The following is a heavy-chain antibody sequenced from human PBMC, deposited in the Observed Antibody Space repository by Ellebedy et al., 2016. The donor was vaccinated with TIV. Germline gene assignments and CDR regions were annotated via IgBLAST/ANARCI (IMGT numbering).Heavy chain of an antibody. V-gene: IGHV3-7*04. J-gene: IGHJ3*01. CDR3: VRDTVAVPDGNTFDF. Sequence: GESLKISCAASGFSFSRYWTGWIRQPPGKGLEWVAHMKYDEIESYYANSVKGRFTISRDNARNSLYLQMRRLRVDDTAMYYCVRDTVAVPDGNTFDFWGQGTMVSVS. CDR1: GFSFSRYW. CDR2: MKYDEIES. D-gene: IGHD5-24*01.